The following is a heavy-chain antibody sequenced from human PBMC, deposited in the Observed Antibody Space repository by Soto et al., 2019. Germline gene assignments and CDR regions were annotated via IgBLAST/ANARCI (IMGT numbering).Heavy chain of an antibody. CDR2: ISASGDNT. J-gene: IGHJ5*02. V-gene: IGHV3-23*01. Sequence: EVQLLESGGGLVQPGGSLRLSCAASGLTFSSYAMSWVRQAPGKGLEWVSIISASGDNTYSADSVKGRFSISRDNSKDTLYLQMNSLRAEDTAVYYCVKGLSQWLVNWFDPWGQGTLVIVSS. CDR1: GLTFSSYA. D-gene: IGHD6-19*01. CDR3: VKGLSQWLVNWFDP.